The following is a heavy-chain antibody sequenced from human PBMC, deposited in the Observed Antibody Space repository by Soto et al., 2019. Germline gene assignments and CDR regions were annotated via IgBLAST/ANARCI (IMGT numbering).Heavy chain of an antibody. D-gene: IGHD6-6*01. CDR2: IYPGDSDT. CDR3: ARGGSSPYYYYGMDV. Sequence: GESLKISCKGSGYSFTSYWIGWVRQMPGKGLEWMGIIYPGDSDTRYSPSFQGQVTISADKSISTAYLQWSSLKASDTAMYYCARGGSSPYYYYGMDVWGQGTTVTAP. CDR1: GYSFTSYW. V-gene: IGHV5-51*01. J-gene: IGHJ6*02.